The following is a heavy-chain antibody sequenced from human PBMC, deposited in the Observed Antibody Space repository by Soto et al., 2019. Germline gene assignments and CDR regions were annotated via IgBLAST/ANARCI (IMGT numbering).Heavy chain of an antibody. Sequence: ASVKVSCKASGYTFTSYGISWVRQAPGQGLEWMVWISAYNGNTNYAQKLQGRVTMTTDTSTSTAYMELRSLRSDDTAVYYCARGGIVATIVSGKHYYYYYGMDVWGQGTTVTVSS. CDR1: GYTFTSYG. CDR3: ARGGIVATIVSGKHYYYYYGMDV. D-gene: IGHD5-12*01. V-gene: IGHV1-18*01. J-gene: IGHJ6*02. CDR2: ISAYNGNT.